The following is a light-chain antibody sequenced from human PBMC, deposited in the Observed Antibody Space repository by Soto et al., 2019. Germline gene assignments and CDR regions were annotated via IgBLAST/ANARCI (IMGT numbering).Light chain of an antibody. CDR2: FAS. CDR1: QSVYNN. V-gene: IGKV3-15*01. Sequence: EIVMTQSPATLSVSPGEKATLSCRASQSVYNNLAWYQQKPGQAPMLLIYFASTRATGIPARFSGSGSGTEFSLTISSLQSEDFALYYCQQYTKWPLTFGGGTKVETK. J-gene: IGKJ4*01. CDR3: QQYTKWPLT.